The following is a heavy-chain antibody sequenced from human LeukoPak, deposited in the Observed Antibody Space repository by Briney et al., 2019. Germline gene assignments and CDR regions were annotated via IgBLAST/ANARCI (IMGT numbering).Heavy chain of an antibody. J-gene: IGHJ4*02. D-gene: IGHD3-22*01. Sequence: PSQTLSLTCTVSGGFISSGGYYWSWIRQHPGKGLEWIGYIYYSGSTYYNPSLKSRVTISVDTSKNQFSLKLSSVTAADTAVYYCARARSGYPDFDYWGQGTLVTVSS. CDR1: GGFISSGGYY. CDR2: IYYSGST. CDR3: ARARSGYPDFDY. V-gene: IGHV4-31*03.